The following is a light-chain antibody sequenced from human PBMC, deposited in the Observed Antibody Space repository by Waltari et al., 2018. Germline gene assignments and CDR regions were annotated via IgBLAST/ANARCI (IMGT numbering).Light chain of an antibody. Sequence: QSVLTPPPSVSGAPGQRVTISCTGRSSNTRAGYAGHWYQQLPGTAPKLLIYGNSNRPSGVPDRFSGSKSGTSASLAIAGLQAEDEADYYCQSYDTSLSAWVFGGGTKLTVL. V-gene: IGLV1-40*01. J-gene: IGLJ2*01. CDR1: SSNTRAGYA. CDR2: GNS. CDR3: QSYDTSLSAWV.